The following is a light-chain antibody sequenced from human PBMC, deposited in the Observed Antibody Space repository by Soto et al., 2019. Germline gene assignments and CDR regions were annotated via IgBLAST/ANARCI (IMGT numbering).Light chain of an antibody. J-gene: IGKJ4*01. CDR3: LQHNSYPLLT. CDR2: AAS. CDR1: QGIRHD. V-gene: IGKV1-17*01. Sequence: DIQMTQSPSSLSASVADRVPITCRESQGIRHDLGWYQQKPGKAPKRLIYAASSLQSGVPSRFSGSGSGTEFTLTISSLQPEDFATYYCLQHNSYPLLTFGGGTKVEIK.